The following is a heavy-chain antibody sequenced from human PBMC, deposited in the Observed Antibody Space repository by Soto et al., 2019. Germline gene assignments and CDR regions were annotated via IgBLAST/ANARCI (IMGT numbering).Heavy chain of an antibody. CDR3: ARVTYDFWSGRIDY. J-gene: IGHJ4*02. CDR1: GGTFSSYA. V-gene: IGHV1-18*01. Sequence: SVKVSCKASGGTFSSYAISWVRQAPGQGLEWMGWISANFGKTNYAQKLQGRVTMTTDASTSTAYMELRSLRSDDTAVYYCARVTYDFWSGRIDYWGQGTLVTVSS. D-gene: IGHD3-3*01. CDR2: ISANFGKT.